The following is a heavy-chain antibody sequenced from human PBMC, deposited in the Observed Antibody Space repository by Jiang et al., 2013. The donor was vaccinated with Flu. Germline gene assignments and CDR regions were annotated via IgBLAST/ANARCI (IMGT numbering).Heavy chain of an antibody. CDR3: AKDRHTSYYYNYYGMDV. J-gene: IGHJ6*02. CDR2: IWYDGRTK. D-gene: IGHD2/OR15-2a*01. Sequence: MHWVRQAPGKGLEWVAVIWYDGRTKFYIDSVKGRFTISRDNSKNTLYLQMNSLRAEDTAVYYCAKDRHTSYYYNYYGMDVWGQGTTVTVSS. V-gene: IGHV3-33*06.